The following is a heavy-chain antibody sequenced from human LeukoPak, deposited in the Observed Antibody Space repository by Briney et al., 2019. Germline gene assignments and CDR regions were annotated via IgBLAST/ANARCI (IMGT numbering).Heavy chain of an antibody. J-gene: IGHJ4*02. Sequence: ASVKVSCKALGYTFTTYAISWVRQAPGQGLEWMGWISAYNGNTNYAQKFQGRITMTTDTSTSTAYMELRSLRSDDTAVYYCARDSVVGAALNYYFDYWGQGTLVTVSS. V-gene: IGHV1-18*01. CDR3: ARDSVVGAALNYYFDY. D-gene: IGHD2-15*01. CDR2: ISAYNGNT. CDR1: GYTFTTYA.